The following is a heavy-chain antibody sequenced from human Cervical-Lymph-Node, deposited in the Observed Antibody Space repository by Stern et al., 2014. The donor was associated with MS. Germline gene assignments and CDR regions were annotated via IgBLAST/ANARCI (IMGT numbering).Heavy chain of an antibody. J-gene: IGHJ4*02. D-gene: IGHD3-10*01. Sequence: QVQLVQSGAEVQKPGSSVKVSCRASGGTFSSSDISWVRQAPGQGLEWMGGIIPIIATANYAQKYQGRVTITADESTSTAYMELSSLRSEDTAIYYCALGGFGHYFEYWGQGTLVTVSS. CDR1: GGTFSSSD. V-gene: IGHV1-69*01. CDR2: IIPIIATA. CDR3: ALGGFGHYFEY.